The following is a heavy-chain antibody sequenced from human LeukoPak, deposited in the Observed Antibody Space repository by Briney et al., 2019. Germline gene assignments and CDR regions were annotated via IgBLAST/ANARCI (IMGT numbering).Heavy chain of an antibody. CDR1: GFTFSSYG. Sequence: GGSLRLSCAASGFTFSSYGMSWVRQAPGKGLEWVSAISGSGGSTYYADSVKGRFTISRDNSKNTLYLQMNSLRAEDTAVYYCAKDPFRSLSGTPGYYFDYWGQGTLVTVSS. CDR3: AKDPFRSLSGTPGYYFDY. CDR2: ISGSGGST. D-gene: IGHD2-2*01. V-gene: IGHV3-23*01. J-gene: IGHJ4*02.